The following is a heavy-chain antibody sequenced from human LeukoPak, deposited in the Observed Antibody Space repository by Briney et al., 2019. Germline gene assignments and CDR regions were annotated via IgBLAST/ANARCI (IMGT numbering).Heavy chain of an antibody. CDR1: GYSFTSYW. D-gene: IGHD3-22*01. CDR3: ARARDYYDSSGYYFVYFQH. CDR2: IYPGDSDT. Sequence: KHGESLKISCKGSGYSFTSYWIGWVRQMPGKGLEWMGIIYPGDSDTRYSPSFQGQVTISADKSISTAYLQWSSLKASDTAMYYCARARDYYDSSGYYFVYFQHWGQGTLVTASS. V-gene: IGHV5-51*01. J-gene: IGHJ1*01.